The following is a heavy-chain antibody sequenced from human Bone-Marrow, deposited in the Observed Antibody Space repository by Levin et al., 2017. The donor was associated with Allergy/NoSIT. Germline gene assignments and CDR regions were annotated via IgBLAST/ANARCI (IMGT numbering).Heavy chain of an antibody. J-gene: IGHJ4*02. D-gene: IGHD2-8*01. V-gene: IGHV3-7*02. CDR2: INRDGGDG. CDR3: ARNGAWSFEF. Sequence: GESLKISCASSGFTFSGYWMAWVRQAPGKGLEWVANINRDGGDGYYVDSVKGRFTICRDNARNSLDLQMNSLRVEDTAVYYCARNGAWSFEFWGQGTLVTVSS. CDR1: GFTFSGYW.